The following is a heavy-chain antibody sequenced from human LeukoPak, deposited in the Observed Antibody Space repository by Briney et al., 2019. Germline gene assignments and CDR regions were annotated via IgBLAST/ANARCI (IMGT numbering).Heavy chain of an antibody. CDR1: GGSFSGYY. CDR3: AIGRTFYDDSRGFRTLFDY. Sequence: SETLSLTCAVYGGSFSGYYWSWIRQPPGKGLEWIGEINHSGSTNYNPSLKSRVTISVDTSKNQFSLKLSSVTAAYTAVYYCAIGRTFYDDSRGFRTLFDYWGQGTLVTVSS. D-gene: IGHD3-22*01. J-gene: IGHJ4*02. V-gene: IGHV4-34*01. CDR2: INHSGST.